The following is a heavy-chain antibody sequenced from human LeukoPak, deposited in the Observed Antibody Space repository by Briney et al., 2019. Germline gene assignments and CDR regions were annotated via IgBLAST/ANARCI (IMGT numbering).Heavy chain of an antibody. CDR3: ARWDTAMDFDY. Sequence: SETLSLTCAVYGGSFSGYYWSWIRQPPGKGLEWIGEINHSGSTNYNPSLKSRVTISVDTSKNQFSLKLSSVTAADTAVYYCARWDTAMDFDYWGQGTLVTVSS. V-gene: IGHV4-34*01. J-gene: IGHJ4*02. CDR2: INHSGST. CDR1: GGSFSGYY. D-gene: IGHD5-18*01.